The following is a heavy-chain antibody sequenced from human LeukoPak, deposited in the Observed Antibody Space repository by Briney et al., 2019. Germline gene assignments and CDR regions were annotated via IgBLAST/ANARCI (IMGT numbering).Heavy chain of an antibody. CDR1: GFTFTSSA. V-gene: IGHV1-58*01. D-gene: IGHD1-26*01. Sequence: SVKVSCKASGFTFTSSAVQWVRQARGQRLEWIGWIVVSSGNTNYAQKFQERVTITRDMSTSTAYMELSSLRSEDTAVYYCAASSLHTNFDFWGQGTLVTVSS. CDR2: IVVSSGNT. CDR3: AASSLHTNFDF. J-gene: IGHJ4*02.